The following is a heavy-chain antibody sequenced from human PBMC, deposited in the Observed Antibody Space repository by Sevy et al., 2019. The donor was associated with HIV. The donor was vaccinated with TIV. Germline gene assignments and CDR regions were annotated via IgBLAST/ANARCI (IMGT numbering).Heavy chain of an antibody. CDR3: ARGRKTTQEWLEELDYYYGMDV. CDR1: GFTFSTYD. CDR2: IRYDGSNK. V-gene: IGHV3-30*02. D-gene: IGHD2-8*01. Sequence: GGSLRLSCAASGFTFSTYDMHWVRQAPGKGLEWVAYIRYDGSNKYYGDSVRGRFTISRDNSKSTLYVQLNSLRAEDTAVYYCARGRKTTQEWLEELDYYYGMDVWGQGTSVTASS. J-gene: IGHJ6*02.